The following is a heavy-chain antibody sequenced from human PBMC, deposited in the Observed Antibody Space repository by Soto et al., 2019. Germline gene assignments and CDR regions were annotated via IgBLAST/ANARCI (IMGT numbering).Heavy chain of an antibody. Sequence: QVQLVESGGGVVQPGRSLRLSCAASGFTFSSYAMHWVRQAPGKGLEWVAVISYDGSNKYYADSVKGRFTISRDNSKNTLYLQMNSLRAEDTAVYYCARDYPRRDGYNAIPATQTFPDYWGQGTLVTVSS. J-gene: IGHJ4*02. V-gene: IGHV3-30-3*01. CDR1: GFTFSSYA. D-gene: IGHD2-8*01. CDR2: ISYDGSNK. CDR3: ARDYPRRDGYNAIPATQTFPDY.